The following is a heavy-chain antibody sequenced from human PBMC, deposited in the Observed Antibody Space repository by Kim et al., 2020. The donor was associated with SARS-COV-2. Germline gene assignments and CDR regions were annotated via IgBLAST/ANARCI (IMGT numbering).Heavy chain of an antibody. CDR1: GGSISSYY. CDR3: ARRRVGIAAAGNYYYYMGV. V-gene: IGHV4-59*08. J-gene: IGHJ6*03. Sequence: SETLSLTCTVSGGSISSYYWSWIRQPPGKGLEWIGYIYYSGTTNYNPSLKSRVTISVDTSRNQFSLKLSSVTAADTAVYYCARRRVGIAAAGNYYYYMGVWGEGTPVTVS. CDR2: IYYSGTT. D-gene: IGHD6-13*01.